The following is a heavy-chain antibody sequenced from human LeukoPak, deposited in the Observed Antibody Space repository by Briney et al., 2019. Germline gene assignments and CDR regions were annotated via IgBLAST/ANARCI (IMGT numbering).Heavy chain of an antibody. CDR3: AKQGAGIRD. D-gene: IGHD6-19*01. CDR2: IKQDGSEE. Sequence: GGSLRLSCAASGFTFSSYEMNWVRQAPGKGLEWVANIKQDGSEEYYLDSVKGRFTISRDNAKNSLYLQMNSLRAEDTAVYYCAKQGAGIRDWGQGTLVTVSS. J-gene: IGHJ4*02. V-gene: IGHV3-7*01. CDR1: GFTFSSYE.